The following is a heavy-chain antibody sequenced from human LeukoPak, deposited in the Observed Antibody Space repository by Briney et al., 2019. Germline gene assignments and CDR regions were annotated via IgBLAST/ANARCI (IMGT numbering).Heavy chain of an antibody. Sequence: GSLRLSCAASGFTFSSYTMKWVRLAPGKGLERVSSISTSSSYIYYADSVKGRFTISRHNAKNSLYLQMNSLRAEDTAVYYCARVVWGQLTYYFDYWGQGTLVTVSS. D-gene: IGHD3-16*01. CDR1: GFTFSSYT. J-gene: IGHJ4*02. CDR2: ISTSSSYI. V-gene: IGHV3-21*01. CDR3: ARVVWGQLTYYFDY.